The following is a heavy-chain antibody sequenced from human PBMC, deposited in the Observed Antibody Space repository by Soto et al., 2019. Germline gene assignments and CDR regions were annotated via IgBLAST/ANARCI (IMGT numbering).Heavy chain of an antibody. CDR3: ARSRDEYSFYFYYGMGG. CDR2: ITGSGDGT. CDR1: GSTFSRYV. Sequence: GRSLRLSCAASGSTFSRYVMSWVRQAPGTGLEWVSSITGSGDGTYYADSLKGRFTITRDNSKNTLYLQMNSLRAEDTAVYYCARSRDEYSFYFYYGMGGWGQGTTATVSS. V-gene: IGHV3-23*01. J-gene: IGHJ6*02. D-gene: IGHD4-4*01.